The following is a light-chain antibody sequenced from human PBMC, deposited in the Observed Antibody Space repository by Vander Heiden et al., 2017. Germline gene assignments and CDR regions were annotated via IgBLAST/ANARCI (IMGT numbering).Light chain of an antibody. Sequence: QSALTQPDSVSGAPGQSITISCIGTSSAVGGHNYVSWYQQHPGKAPKLMIYEVSNQPSGVSNRFSGSKSGNTASLTISGLQAEDEADYYCSSYTSSSTPYVFGTGTKVTVL. CDR3: SSYTSSSTPYV. J-gene: IGLJ1*01. CDR2: EVS. CDR1: SSAVGGHNY. V-gene: IGLV2-14*01.